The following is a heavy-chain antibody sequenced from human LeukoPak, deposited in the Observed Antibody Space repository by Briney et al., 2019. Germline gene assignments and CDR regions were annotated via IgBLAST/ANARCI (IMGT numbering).Heavy chain of an antibody. Sequence: GGSLRLSCAASGFTFSSYAMSWVRQAPGKGLEWVSTVSGNGGITYYADSMKGRFTISRDNSKNTLFLQMNSLRGEDTAVYYCAKDPVYGSGQSHPSDYWGQGTLVTVSS. V-gene: IGHV3-23*01. CDR2: VSGNGGIT. D-gene: IGHD3-3*01. J-gene: IGHJ4*02. CDR1: GFTFSSYA. CDR3: AKDPVYGSGQSHPSDY.